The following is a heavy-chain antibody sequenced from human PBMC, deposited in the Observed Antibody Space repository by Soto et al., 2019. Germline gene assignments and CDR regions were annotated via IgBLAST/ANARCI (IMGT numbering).Heavy chain of an antibody. Sequence: SETLSLTCTVSGGSISSSSCYWGWIRQPPGKGLEWIGSIYYSGSTYYNPSLKSRVTISVDTSKNQFSLKLSSVTAADTAVYYCARWVTTVTTFDYWGQGTLVTVSS. CDR2: IYYSGST. J-gene: IGHJ4*02. D-gene: IGHD4-4*01. V-gene: IGHV4-39*01. CDR1: GGSISSSSCY. CDR3: ARWVTTVTTFDY.